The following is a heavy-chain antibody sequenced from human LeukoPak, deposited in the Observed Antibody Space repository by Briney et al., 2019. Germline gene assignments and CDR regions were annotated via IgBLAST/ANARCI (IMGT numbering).Heavy chain of an antibody. CDR3: VKDVHYLGSYRESLDP. V-gene: IGHV3-30*02. Sequence: GGSLRLSCATSGFTFKNYGMHWVRQAPGEGLEWVTFLDYTENNQYYANSMKGRLTISRDNSKNTVFLQMNNLRLEDTAIYYCVKDVHYLGSYRESLDPWGQGTLVTVSS. J-gene: IGHJ5*02. CDR2: LDYTENNQ. CDR1: GFTFKNYG. D-gene: IGHD3-10*01.